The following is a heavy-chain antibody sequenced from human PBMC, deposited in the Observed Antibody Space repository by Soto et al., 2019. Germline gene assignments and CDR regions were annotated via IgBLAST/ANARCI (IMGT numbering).Heavy chain of an antibody. D-gene: IGHD6-13*01. Sequence: SVKVSCKASGGTFSSYRFNWVRQARGQGLEWLGGIVPIYRTADYAQKFQGRVTITADESTRTVYMELSSLKSKDTARYYCARDSGAKLSSSWGQGTLVTVSS. J-gene: IGHJ4*02. CDR2: IVPIYRTA. CDR3: ARDSGAKLSSS. CDR1: GGTFSSYR. V-gene: IGHV1-69*13.